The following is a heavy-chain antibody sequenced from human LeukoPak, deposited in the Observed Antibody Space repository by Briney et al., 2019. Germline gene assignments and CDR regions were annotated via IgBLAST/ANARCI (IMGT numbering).Heavy chain of an antibody. V-gene: IGHV4-39*01. CDR1: GGSIRSSSYY. CDR2: IYYSGST. D-gene: IGHD4-17*01. J-gene: IGHJ6*03. CDR3: ARLPLNSHDYGDYDGGYYYMDV. Sequence: PSETLSLTCTVSGGSIRSSSYYWGWIRQPPGKGLEWIGSIYYSGSTYYNPSLKSRVTISVDTSKNQFSLKLSSVTAADTAVYYCARLPLNSHDYGDYDGGYYYMDVWGKGTTVTVSS.